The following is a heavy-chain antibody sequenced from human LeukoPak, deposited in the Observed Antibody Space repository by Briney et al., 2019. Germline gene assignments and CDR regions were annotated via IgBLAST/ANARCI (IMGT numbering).Heavy chain of an antibody. J-gene: IGHJ4*02. D-gene: IGHD2-8*01. V-gene: IGHV3-74*01. Sequence: PGGSLRLSCAASGFTFSSYWMHWVRQAREKGLVWVSRISSDGSNTTYADSVKGRFTISRDNAKNTLYLQMNSLRAEDTAVYYCLPNAFDYWGQGTLVTVSS. CDR3: LPNAFDY. CDR2: ISSDGSNT. CDR1: GFTFSSYW.